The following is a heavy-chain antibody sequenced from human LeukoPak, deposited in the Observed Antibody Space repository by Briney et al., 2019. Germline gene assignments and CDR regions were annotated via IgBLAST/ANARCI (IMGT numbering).Heavy chain of an antibody. CDR1: GYTFTSYG. CDR3: ARDVVPAAGADALDI. J-gene: IGHJ3*02. V-gene: IGHV1-18*01. D-gene: IGHD6-13*01. Sequence: GGSLRLSCAASGYTFTSYGISWVRQAPGQGLEWMGWISAYNGNTNYAQKLQDRVTMTTDASTSTAYMELRSLKSDDTAVYYCARDVVPAAGADALDIWGQGTVVTVSS. CDR2: ISAYNGNT.